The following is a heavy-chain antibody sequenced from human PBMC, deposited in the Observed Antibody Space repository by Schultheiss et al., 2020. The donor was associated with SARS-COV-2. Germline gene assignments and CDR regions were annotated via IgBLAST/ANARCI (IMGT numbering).Heavy chain of an antibody. D-gene: IGHD2-8*01. V-gene: IGHV3-53*01. CDR2: VGSGFDT. J-gene: IGHJ1*01. CDR3: ARVGRDCSHGVCYNAEYFQY. Sequence: GGSLRLSCAASGFIVSNNYMSWVRQAPGKGLEWVSAIVGSGFDTYLADPVKGRFTISRDNSKSSLFLQMNSLRVEDTAVYYCARVGRDCSHGVCYNAEYFQYWGQGTLVTVSS. CDR1: GFIVSNNY.